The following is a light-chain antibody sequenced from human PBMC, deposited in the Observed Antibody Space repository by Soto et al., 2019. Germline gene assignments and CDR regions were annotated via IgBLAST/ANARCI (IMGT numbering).Light chain of an antibody. CDR2: QDF. CDR3: QTWDNKTAI. J-gene: IGLJ2*01. CDR1: NLGNKY. Sequence: SYELTQPPSVSVSPGQTATIACSGDNLGNKYACWYQQKPGQSPVLVIFQDFKRPSGIPERFSGSNSGNTATLTITGTQAMDEADYYCQTWDNKTAIFGGGTQLTVL. V-gene: IGLV3-1*01.